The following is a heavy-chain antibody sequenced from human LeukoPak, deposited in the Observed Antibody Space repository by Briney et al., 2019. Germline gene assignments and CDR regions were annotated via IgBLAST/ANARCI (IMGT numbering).Heavy chain of an antibody. CDR1: GFTFSDHY. CDR2: TRNKANSYTT. Sequence: GALRLSCAASGFTFSDHYMDWVRQAPGKGPGWVGRTRNKANSYTTEYAASVKGRFTISRDDSKNSLYLQMNSLKTEDTAVYYCAREAVAGRSFFDYWGQGTLVTVSS. V-gene: IGHV3-72*01. D-gene: IGHD6-19*01. J-gene: IGHJ4*02. CDR3: AREAVAGRSFFDY.